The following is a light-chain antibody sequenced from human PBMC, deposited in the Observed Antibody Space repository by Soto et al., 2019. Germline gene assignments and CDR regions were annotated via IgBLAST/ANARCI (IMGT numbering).Light chain of an antibody. J-gene: IGKJ2*01. CDR2: GAS. V-gene: IGKV3-20*01. CDR1: QSVSGSS. CDR3: QQYGTSPYT. Sequence: EIVLTQSPGTLSLSPGERATLSCRASQSVSGSSLAWYQQKPGQAPRLFIYGASSRATGIPDRFSGSGSGTDFTLTISRLEPEDFAVYYCQQYGTSPYTFGQGTKLEIK.